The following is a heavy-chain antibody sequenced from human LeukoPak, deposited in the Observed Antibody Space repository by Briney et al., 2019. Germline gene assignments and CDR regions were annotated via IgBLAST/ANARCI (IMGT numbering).Heavy chain of an antibody. CDR3: ASEGAVVKFDAFDI. CDR2: FSSSGNPI. Sequence: GGSLRLSCAASGFTSSNYEMNWVGQAPGKGLEWVSYFSSSGNPIFYAGSVKGRITISRDNAKNSLYMQMRSLRAEDTAVYYCASEGAVVKFDAFDIWGQGKMVTVSS. D-gene: IGHD6-19*01. V-gene: IGHV3-48*03. CDR1: GFTSSNYE. J-gene: IGHJ3*02.